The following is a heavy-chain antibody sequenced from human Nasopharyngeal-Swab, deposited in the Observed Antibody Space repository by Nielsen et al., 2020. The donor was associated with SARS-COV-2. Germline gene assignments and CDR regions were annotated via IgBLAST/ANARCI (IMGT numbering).Heavy chain of an antibody. CDR3: ARAHSGSYFGAFDI. CDR1: GFTFSSYA. V-gene: IGHV3-30*04. CDR2: ISYDGSNK. D-gene: IGHD1-26*01. J-gene: IGHJ3*02. Sequence: SLKISCAASGFTFSSYAMHWVRHAPGKGLGWVAVISYDGSNKYYADSVKGRFTISRDNSKNTLYLQMNSLRAEDTAVYYCARAHSGSYFGAFDIWGQGTMVTVSS.